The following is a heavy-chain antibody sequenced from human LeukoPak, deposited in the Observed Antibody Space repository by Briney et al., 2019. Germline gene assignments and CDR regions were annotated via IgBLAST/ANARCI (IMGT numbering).Heavy chain of an antibody. Sequence: AGGSLRLSCAASGFRFSDAWMSWVRQAPGKGLEWVSYISSSGSTIYYADSVKGRFTISRDNSKNTLYLQMNSLRAEDTAVYYCAKDRGTTGLAPPSMDVWGKGTTVTISS. CDR2: ISSSGSTI. CDR1: GFRFSDAW. J-gene: IGHJ6*03. V-gene: IGHV3-11*04. D-gene: IGHD1-14*01. CDR3: AKDRGTTGLAPPSMDV.